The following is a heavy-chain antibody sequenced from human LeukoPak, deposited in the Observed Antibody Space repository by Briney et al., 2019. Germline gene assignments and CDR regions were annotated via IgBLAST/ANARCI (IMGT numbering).Heavy chain of an antibody. CDR3: ARESSSSWPLYYYYGMDV. Sequence: PGGSLRLSCAASGFSFSDYYMSWVRQAPGKGLEWVSYITNSGSTIYYAESVKGRFTISRDDAKNSLYLQMNSLRAGDTAVYYCARESSSSWPLYYYYGMDVWGQGTTVTVSS. J-gene: IGHJ6*02. CDR1: GFSFSDYY. V-gene: IGHV3-11*04. D-gene: IGHD6-13*01. CDR2: ITNSGSTI.